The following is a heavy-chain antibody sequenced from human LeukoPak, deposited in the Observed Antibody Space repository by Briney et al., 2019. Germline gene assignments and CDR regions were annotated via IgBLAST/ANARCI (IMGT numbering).Heavy chain of an antibody. Sequence: SETLSLTCTVSGGSISSGSYYWSWIRQPAGKGLEWIGRIYTSGSTNYNPSLKSRVTISVDTSKNQFSLKLSSVTAADTAVYYCARDGYYYDSSGYSGGAFDIWGQGTMVTVSS. CDR3: ARDGYYYDSSGYSGGAFDI. CDR2: IYTSGST. CDR1: GGSISSGSYY. J-gene: IGHJ3*02. V-gene: IGHV4-61*02. D-gene: IGHD3-22*01.